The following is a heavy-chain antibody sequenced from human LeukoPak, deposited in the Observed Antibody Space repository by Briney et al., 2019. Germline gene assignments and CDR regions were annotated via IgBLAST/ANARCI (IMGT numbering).Heavy chain of an antibody. CDR2: ISYDGSNK. V-gene: IGHV3-30*18. Sequence: GGSLRLSCAASGFTFSSYGMHWVRQAPGKGLEWVAVISYDGSNKYYADSVKGRFTISRDESKNTLYLQMNSLRAEDTAVYYCAKDPRDDNGDYPWYFDLWGRGTLVTVSS. D-gene: IGHD4-17*01. CDR3: AKDPRDDNGDYPWYFDL. J-gene: IGHJ2*01. CDR1: GFTFSSYG.